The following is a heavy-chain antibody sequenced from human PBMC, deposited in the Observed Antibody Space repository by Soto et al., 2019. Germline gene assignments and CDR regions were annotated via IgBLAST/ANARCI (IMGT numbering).Heavy chain of an antibody. J-gene: IGHJ4*02. D-gene: IGHD1-20*01. CDR3: VRDRRISGFYRGLDY. V-gene: IGHV3-30*04. Sequence: LRLSCAVSGITFSNSAMHWVRQAPGKGLDWVAFISYDGKNQYYADSVKGRFTISRDNGNDSLFLQMNSLRAEDTAIYYCVRDRRISGFYRGLDYWGRGTLVTVSS. CDR1: GITFSNSA. CDR2: ISYDGKNQ.